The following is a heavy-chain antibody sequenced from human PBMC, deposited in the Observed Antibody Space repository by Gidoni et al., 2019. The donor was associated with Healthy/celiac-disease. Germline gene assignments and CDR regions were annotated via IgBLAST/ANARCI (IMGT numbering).Heavy chain of an antibody. D-gene: IGHD4-17*01. CDR2: ISSSSSYI. CDR3: ARDYGDYVIDP. J-gene: IGHJ5*02. CDR1: GFTFSSYS. Sequence: EVQLVESGGGLVKPGRSLRLPCAASGFTFSSYSMNWVRQAPAKGLEWVSSISSSSSYIYYADSVKGRFTISRDNAKNSLYLQMNSLRAEDTAVYYCARDYGDYVIDPWGQGTLVTVSS. V-gene: IGHV3-21*01.